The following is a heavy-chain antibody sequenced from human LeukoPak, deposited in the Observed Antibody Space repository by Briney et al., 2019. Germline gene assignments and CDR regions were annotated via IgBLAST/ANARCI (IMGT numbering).Heavy chain of an antibody. CDR2: INPGGDNT. V-gene: IGHV1-46*01. J-gene: IGHJ3*02. D-gene: IGHD5-24*01. Sequence: ASVKVSCTASGYTFTSYYMHWVRQAPGQGLEWMGIINPGGDNTDYAQNFQGRVTMTRDTSTSTVYMGLSSLRSEDTAVYYCARIRDGYNDAYDIWGQGTMVTVSS. CDR3: ARIRDGYNDAYDI. CDR1: GYTFTSYY.